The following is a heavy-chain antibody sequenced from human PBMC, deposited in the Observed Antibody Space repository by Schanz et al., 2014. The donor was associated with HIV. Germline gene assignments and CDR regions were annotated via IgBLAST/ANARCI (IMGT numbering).Heavy chain of an antibody. CDR3: ARDSQLFCSSTSCLFDC. CDR1: GFTFSSYH. D-gene: IGHD2-2*01. Sequence: QVQLVESGGGVVQPGRSLRLSCAASGFTFSSYHIHWVRQAPGKGLEWVALISYDGSSKYYADSVKGRFTISRDNSKHTLFLQMNSLRAEDTAVYYCARDSQLFCSSTSCLFDCWGQGTLVTVSS. V-gene: IGHV3-30-3*01. CDR2: ISYDGSSK. J-gene: IGHJ4*02.